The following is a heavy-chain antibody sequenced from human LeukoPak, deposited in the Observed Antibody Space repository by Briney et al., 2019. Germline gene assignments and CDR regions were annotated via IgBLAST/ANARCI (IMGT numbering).Heavy chain of an antibody. J-gene: IGHJ3*02. D-gene: IGHD3-22*01. CDR2: ISWNSGSI. V-gene: IGHV3-9*01. CDR1: GFTFDDYA. Sequence: GGSLRLSCAASGFTFDDYAMHWVRQAPGKGLKGVSGISWNSGSIGHAASVKGRFTIPRGNAKNSLYLQMNSLRAEDTALYYCAKDSSGYLGALDAFDIWGQGTMVTVSS. CDR3: AKDSSGYLGALDAFDI.